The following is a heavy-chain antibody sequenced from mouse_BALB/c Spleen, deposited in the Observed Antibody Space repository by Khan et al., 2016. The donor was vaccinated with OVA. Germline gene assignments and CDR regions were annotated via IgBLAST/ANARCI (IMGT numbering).Heavy chain of an antibody. CDR1: GFTFSNYG. CDR2: ISSGDTT. Sequence: EVELVESGGGLVKPGGSLKLSCAASGFTFSNYGVSWVRQTPEKRLEWVASISSGDTTYYPDSVKGRFTLSRDNARNLLYLQMSSLRSEDTAMYYCARDYWFAYWGQGTLVTVSA. V-gene: IGHV5-6-5*01. J-gene: IGHJ3*01. CDR3: ARDYWFAY.